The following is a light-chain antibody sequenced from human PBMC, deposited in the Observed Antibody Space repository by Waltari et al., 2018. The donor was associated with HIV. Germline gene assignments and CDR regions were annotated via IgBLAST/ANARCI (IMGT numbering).Light chain of an antibody. J-gene: IGLJ1*01. V-gene: IGLV1-44*01. Sequence: QSVLTQPPSASGTPGQRVTISCSGSSSNIGSNPINWYRQLPGTAPKLLIYSNNQWPSGVPDRFSGSKSGTSASLAISGLQSEDEADYYCAAWDDSLHGYVFGTGTKVTV. CDR2: SNN. CDR3: AAWDDSLHGYV. CDR1: SSNIGSNP.